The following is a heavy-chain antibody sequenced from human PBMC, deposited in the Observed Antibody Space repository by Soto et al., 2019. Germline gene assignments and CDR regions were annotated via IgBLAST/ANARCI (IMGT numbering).Heavy chain of an antibody. J-gene: IGHJ6*02. CDR1: GYTFTDYF. CDR2: INPYSGGT. CDR3: ARDLVSFAPPSV. D-gene: IGHD6-6*01. V-gene: IGHV1-2*02. Sequence: ASVKVSCKASGYTFTDYFIHWVRQAPGQGLEWIGWINPYSGGTNYAQKFQGRVTMTRDTSISTAYMELSRLRSDDTAVYYCARDLVSFAPPSVWGQGTTVTVSS.